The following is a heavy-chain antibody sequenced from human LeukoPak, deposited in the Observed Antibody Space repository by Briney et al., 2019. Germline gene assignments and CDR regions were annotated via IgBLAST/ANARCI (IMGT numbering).Heavy chain of an antibody. CDR1: GFTFSSYS. CDR2: ISSSSDYI. V-gene: IGHV3-21*04. CDR3: AKSLTGSRCFDC. D-gene: IGHD3-9*01. Sequence: GGSLRLSCAASGFTFSSYSMNWVRQAPGKGLEWVSSISSSSDYIYYADSLKGRFTISRDNSKNTLYLQMNSLRAEDTAVYYCAKSLTGSRCFDCWGQGTLVTVSS. J-gene: IGHJ4*02.